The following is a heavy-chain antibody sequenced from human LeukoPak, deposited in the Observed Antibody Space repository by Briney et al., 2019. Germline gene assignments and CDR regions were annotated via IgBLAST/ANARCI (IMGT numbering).Heavy chain of an antibody. D-gene: IGHD3-22*01. CDR1: GGTFSSYP. J-gene: IGHJ4*02. Sequence: SVKVSCKASGGTFSSYPISWVRQAPGQGLEWMGGIIPIFGTANYAQKFQGRVTITADESTSTAYMELSSLRSEDTAVYYCARAWYYDSSGSLDYFDYWGQGTLVTVSS. CDR3: ARAWYYDSSGSLDYFDY. CDR2: IIPIFGTA. V-gene: IGHV1-69*13.